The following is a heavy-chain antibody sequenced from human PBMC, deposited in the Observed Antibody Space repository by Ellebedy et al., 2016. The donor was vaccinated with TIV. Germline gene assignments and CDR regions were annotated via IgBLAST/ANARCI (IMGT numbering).Heavy chain of an antibody. CDR3: ARVATAGSYDY. V-gene: IGHV4-34*01. D-gene: IGHD6-19*01. J-gene: IGHJ4*02. CDR2: INHSGSL. CDR1: GVSFSGFH. Sequence: MPSETLSLTCAVSGVSFSGFHWTWIRQPPGKGLEWIGEINHSGSLNYNPSLKSRVTISLDTSKNQVSLNMTSVTAADTAVYYCARVATAGSYDYWGQGTRVTVSS.